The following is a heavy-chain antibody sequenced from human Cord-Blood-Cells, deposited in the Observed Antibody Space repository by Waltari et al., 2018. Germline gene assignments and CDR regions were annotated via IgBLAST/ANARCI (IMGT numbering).Heavy chain of an antibody. CDR1: GYTFTSYD. J-gene: IGHJ4*02. V-gene: IGHV1-8*01. D-gene: IGHD6-6*01. CDR3: ASRIAARPEAVY. Sequence: QVQLVQSGAEVKKPGASVKVSCKASGYTFTSYDINWLRQATGQGLEWMGWMNPNSGNTGYAQKFQDRVTMTRNTSISTAYMELSSLRSEDTAVYYCASRIAARPEAVYWGQGTLVTVSS. CDR2: MNPNSGNT.